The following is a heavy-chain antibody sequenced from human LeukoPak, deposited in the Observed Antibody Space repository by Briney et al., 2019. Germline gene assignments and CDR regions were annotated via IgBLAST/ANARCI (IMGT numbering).Heavy chain of an antibody. CDR3: ARSDGSGAIDY. CDR2: IYSGGST. J-gene: IGHJ4*02. Sequence: PGGSLRLSCAASGFTVSSNYMSWVRQAPGKGLEWVSVIYSGGSTYYADSVKDRFTTSRDNSKNTLYLQMNSLRAEDTAVYYCARSDGSGAIDYWGQGTLVTVSS. V-gene: IGHV3-53*01. D-gene: IGHD3-10*01. CDR1: GFTVSSNY.